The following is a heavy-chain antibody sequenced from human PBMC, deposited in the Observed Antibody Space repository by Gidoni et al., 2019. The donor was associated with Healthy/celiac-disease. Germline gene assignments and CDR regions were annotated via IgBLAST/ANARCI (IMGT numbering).Heavy chain of an antibody. V-gene: IGHV1-18*01. Sequence: QVQLVQSGAEVTQPRASVKVSCKASGYTLTCYGHRWVRQVPGQGLEWKGCSGAYNGNTSSAQKLQGRVTVTTDTCTSAAYMELRSLRSDDTAVYYWARFEVVVITTGWFDPWGQGTLVTVSS. CDR2: SGAYNGNT. D-gene: IGHD3-22*01. CDR3: ARFEVVVITTGWFDP. CDR1: GYTLTCYG. J-gene: IGHJ5*02.